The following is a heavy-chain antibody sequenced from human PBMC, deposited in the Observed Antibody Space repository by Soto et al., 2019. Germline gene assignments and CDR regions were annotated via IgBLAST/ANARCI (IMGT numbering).Heavy chain of an antibody. J-gene: IGHJ5*02. CDR3: AREHIRGNWFDP. CDR2: IYYSGST. V-gene: IGHV4-59*01. D-gene: IGHD1-20*01. Sequence: SETLSLTCTVSGGSISSYYWSWIRQPPGKGLEWIGYIYYSGSTNYNPSLKSRVTISVDTSKNPFSPNLSSVTAADTAVYYCAREHIRGNWFDPWGQGTLVTVSS. CDR1: GGSISSYY.